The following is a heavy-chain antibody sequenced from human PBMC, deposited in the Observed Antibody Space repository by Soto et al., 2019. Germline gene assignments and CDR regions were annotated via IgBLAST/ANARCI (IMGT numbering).Heavy chain of an antibody. J-gene: IGHJ5*02. V-gene: IGHV4-31*03. D-gene: IGHD2-8*02. CDR1: GGSISSGGYY. CDR2: IYYSGST. Sequence: SETLSLTCTVSGGSISSGGYYWSRIRQHPGKGPEWIGYIYYSGSTYYNPSLKSRVTISVDTSKNQFSLKLSSVTAADTAVYYCARAGSTGNWFDPWGQGTLVTVSP. CDR3: ARAGSTGNWFDP.